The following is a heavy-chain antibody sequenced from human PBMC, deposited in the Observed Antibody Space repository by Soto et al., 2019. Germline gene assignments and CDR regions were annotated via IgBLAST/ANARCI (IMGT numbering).Heavy chain of an antibody. CDR1: GFTFSSYS. D-gene: IGHD2-8*01. V-gene: IGHV3-7*03. CDR3: ARLLSNSARDY. CDR2: IKPDGSDK. Sequence: EVQLVESGGDLVQPGGSLRLSCAASGFTFSSYSMSWVRQAPGEGLQWVASIKPDGSDKNYMDSAKGRFAIFRDNAKNSLYLQINSLRAEDTALYYCARLLSNSARDYWGQGALVTVSS. J-gene: IGHJ4*02.